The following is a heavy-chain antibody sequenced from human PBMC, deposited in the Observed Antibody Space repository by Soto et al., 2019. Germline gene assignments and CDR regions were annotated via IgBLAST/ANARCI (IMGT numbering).Heavy chain of an antibody. V-gene: IGHV4-34*01. CDR1: VGSLTVSY. CDR2: INPTGSP. J-gene: IGHJ3*02. Sequence: PSKTLSLTCVFDVGSLTVSYWSWIRQPPGRGLEWIGEINPTGSPKYNPSLMSRVTISVDTSKNQFSMKLSSVTAADTAVFYCARRREQWLVDAFDIWGQGTMVTV. CDR3: ARRREQWLVDAFDI. D-gene: IGHD6-19*01.